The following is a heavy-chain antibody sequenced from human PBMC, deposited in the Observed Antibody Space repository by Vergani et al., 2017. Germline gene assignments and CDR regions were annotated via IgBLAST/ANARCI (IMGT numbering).Heavy chain of an antibody. CDR1: GFALNRHA. CDR3: VRDCGLCAGGRFYSDSWDY. V-gene: IGHV3-30-3*01. CDR2: ISFDGTNE. D-gene: IGHD2-21*01. J-gene: IGHJ4*02. Sequence: QVQLVESGGGVVQPGTSLRLSCVVSGFALNRHAMYWVRQAPGKGLEWVVGISFDGTNEYYPDLVKGRFTISRDIAKKTLYLQVRSLRLEDTGVYHCVRDCGLCAGGRFYSDSWDYWGQGTPVTVSS.